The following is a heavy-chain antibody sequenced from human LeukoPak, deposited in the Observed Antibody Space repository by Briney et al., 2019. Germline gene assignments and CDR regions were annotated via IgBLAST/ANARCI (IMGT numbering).Heavy chain of an antibody. CDR3: ARALNPLPGTYYFDY. CDR2: IYISGST. J-gene: IGHJ4*02. Sequence: SETLSLTCTVSCASINSHYWGWIRQPAGKGLEWIGRIYISGSTNYNSSLQSRVTMSVDTSKNQFSLKLTSVTAADTAVYYCARALNPLPGTYYFDYWGQGTLVTVSS. CDR1: CASINSHY. D-gene: IGHD2-15*01. V-gene: IGHV4-4*07.